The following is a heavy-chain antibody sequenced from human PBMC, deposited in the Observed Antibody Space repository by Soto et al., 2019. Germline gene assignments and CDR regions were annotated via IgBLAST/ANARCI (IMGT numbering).Heavy chain of an antibody. CDR3: ASGGGVVAATPYH. CDR2: INPSGGST. D-gene: IGHD2-15*01. Sequence: QVQLVQSGAEVKKPGASVKVSCKASGYTFTSYYMHWVRQAPGQGLEWMGIINPSGGSTSYAQKFQGRVSMTRDTSTSTVYMELSSLRSEDTAVYYCASGGGVVAATPYHWGQGTLVTVSS. V-gene: IGHV1-46*01. J-gene: IGHJ1*01. CDR1: GYTFTSYY.